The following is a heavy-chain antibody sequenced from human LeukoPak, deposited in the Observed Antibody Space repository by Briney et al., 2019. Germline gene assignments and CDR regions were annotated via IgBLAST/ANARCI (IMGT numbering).Heavy chain of an antibody. CDR2: MHYSGST. J-gene: IGHJ2*01. Sequence: PSETLSLTCTVSGGSVSNGNYYWSWIRQPPGKGLEWIGNMHYSGSTNYNPSLKSRVTISVGTSMNQFSLLLTSATAADTAVYYCARDSLLRGSGWDYWYFDLWGRGTLVTVSS. V-gene: IGHV4-61*01. D-gene: IGHD6-25*01. CDR3: ARDSLLRGSGWDYWYFDL. CDR1: GGSVSNGNYY.